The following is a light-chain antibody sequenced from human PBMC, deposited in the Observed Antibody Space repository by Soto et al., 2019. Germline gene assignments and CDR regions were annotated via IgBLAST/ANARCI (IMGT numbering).Light chain of an antibody. V-gene: IGKV3-15*01. CDR1: QSVSSN. Sequence: EIVRTQSPATLSVSPGERATLSCRASQSVSSNLDWYQQKPGQAPRLLIYGASTKATGIPARFSGSGSGTEFTLTIGSLQSEDFALYYCQQYNNWPHTFGQGTKVQIK. CDR3: QQYNNWPHT. CDR2: GAS. J-gene: IGKJ1*01.